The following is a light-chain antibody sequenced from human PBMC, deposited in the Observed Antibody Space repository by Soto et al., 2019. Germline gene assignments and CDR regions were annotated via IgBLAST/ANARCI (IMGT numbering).Light chain of an antibody. Sequence: EIVLTQSPGTLSLSPGESATLSCRASQTFSFTYLAWYQQKPGQAPRLLIYDASIRATGIPDRFSGSGSGTDFTLTISRLEPEDFAVYSCQQYGSSPPYTFGQGTKLEIK. CDR2: DAS. CDR3: QQYGSSPPYT. J-gene: IGKJ2*01. V-gene: IGKV3-20*01. CDR1: QTFSFTY.